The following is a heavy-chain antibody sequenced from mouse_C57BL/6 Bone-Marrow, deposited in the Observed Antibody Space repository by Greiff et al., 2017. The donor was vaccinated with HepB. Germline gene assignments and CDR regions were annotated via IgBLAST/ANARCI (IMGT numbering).Heavy chain of an antibody. CDR1: GFTFSDYY. Sequence: EVKLQESGGGLVQPGGSLKLSCAASGFTFSDYYMYWVRQTPEKRLEWVAYISNGGGSTYYTDTVKGRFTISRDNAKNTLYLQMSRLKSEDTTMYYCARPANWDFAYWGQGTLVTVSA. V-gene: IGHV5-12*01. CDR2: ISNGGGST. D-gene: IGHD4-1*01. J-gene: IGHJ3*01. CDR3: ARPANWDFAY.